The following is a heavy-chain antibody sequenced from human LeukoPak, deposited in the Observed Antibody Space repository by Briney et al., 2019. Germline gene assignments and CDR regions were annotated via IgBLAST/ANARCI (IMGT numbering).Heavy chain of an antibody. CDR3: ARGDEYQDAFDI. CDR2: INHSGST. V-gene: IGHV4-34*01. J-gene: IGHJ3*02. D-gene: IGHD2-2*01. CDR1: GGSFSGYY. Sequence: SETLSLTCAVYGGSFSGYYWSWIRQPPGKGLEWIGEINHSGSTNYNPSLKSRVTISVDTSKNQFSLKLSSVTAADTAVYYCARGDEYQDAFDIWGQGTMVTVSS.